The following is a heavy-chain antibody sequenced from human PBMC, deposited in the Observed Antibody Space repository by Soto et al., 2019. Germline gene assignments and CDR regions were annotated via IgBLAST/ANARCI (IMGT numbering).Heavy chain of an antibody. CDR1: QFTFSVYG. Sequence: GGSLRLSCTASQFTFSVYGMSWVRQAPGKGLEWVSSISVTGENSLYADSVRGRFTMSRDNSKDTLYLQMNSLRVDDTAMYYCAKQHGAWPSNWLDAWGQGALVTVSS. CDR3: AKQHGAWPSNWLDA. CDR2: ISVTGENS. V-gene: IGHV3-23*01. J-gene: IGHJ5*02.